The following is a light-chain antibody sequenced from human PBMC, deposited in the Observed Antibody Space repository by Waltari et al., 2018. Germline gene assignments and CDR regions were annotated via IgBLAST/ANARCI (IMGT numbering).Light chain of an antibody. Sequence: QSALTQPASVSGSPGQSITISCTATSSDVGRPNRLPWYQQHPGKGPKILIYEGTQRLSGVSDRFSGSKSGNTASLTLSGLQPEDEADYYCCAHAGGGTHYAFGTGTKVTVL. CDR3: CAHAGGGTHYA. CDR1: SSDVGRPNR. CDR2: EGT. V-gene: IGLV2-23*01. J-gene: IGLJ1*01.